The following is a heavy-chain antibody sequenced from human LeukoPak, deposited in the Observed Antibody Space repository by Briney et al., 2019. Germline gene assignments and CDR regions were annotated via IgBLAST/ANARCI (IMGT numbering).Heavy chain of an antibody. CDR1: GGSISSGGYS. Sequence: SEALSLTCAVSGGSISSGGYSWSWIRQPPGKGLEWIGYIYRSGSTYYNPSLKSRVTISVDRSKNQFSLKLSSVTAADTAVYYCARARYYDSSGYYPYNWSDPWGQGTLVTVSS. D-gene: IGHD3-22*01. CDR2: IYRSGST. J-gene: IGHJ5*02. CDR3: ARARYYDSSGYYPYNWSDP. V-gene: IGHV4-30-2*01.